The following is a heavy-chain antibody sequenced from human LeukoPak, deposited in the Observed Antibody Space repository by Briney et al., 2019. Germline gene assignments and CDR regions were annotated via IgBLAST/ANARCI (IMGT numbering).Heavy chain of an antibody. CDR3: ARVIGGAFDI. Sequence: SETLSLTCTVSGYSISSISSTYYWGWIRQPPGKGLEWIGSIYYSGSTYYNPSLKSRVTISVDTSKNQFSLKLNSVTAADTAVYYCARVIGGAFDIWGQGTMVTVSS. CDR2: IYYSGST. V-gene: IGHV4-39*07. J-gene: IGHJ3*02. CDR1: GYSISSISSTYY.